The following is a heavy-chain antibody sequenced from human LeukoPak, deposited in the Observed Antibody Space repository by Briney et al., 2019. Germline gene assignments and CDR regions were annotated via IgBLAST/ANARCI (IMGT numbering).Heavy chain of an antibody. V-gene: IGHV3-7*01. Sequence: GGSLRLSCAASGFALSGYWMTWVRQAPGKGLEWVTNIKPDETEKYYGDSVRGRFTASRDNANNLLFLEMKHLRAEDTAVYYCARAFFDWPTYYFDYWGQGTLVTVSS. CDR1: GFALSGYW. D-gene: IGHD3-9*01. CDR3: ARAFFDWPTYYFDY. J-gene: IGHJ4*02. CDR2: IKPDETEK.